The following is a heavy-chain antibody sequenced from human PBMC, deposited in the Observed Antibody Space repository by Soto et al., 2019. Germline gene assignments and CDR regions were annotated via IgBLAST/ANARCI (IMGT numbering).Heavy chain of an antibody. Sequence: QVQLVESGGGVVQPRRSLRLSCAASGFTFSSYGMHWVRQAPGKGLEWVAVIWYDGRNTYYADSVKGRFTISRDNSKNTLYLQMNSLRAEDTAVYYCARTAYYYDSSGYYFDCWGQGTLVTVSS. J-gene: IGHJ4*02. CDR3: ARTAYYYDSSGYYFDC. CDR2: IWYDGRNT. CDR1: GFTFSSYG. V-gene: IGHV3-33*01. D-gene: IGHD3-22*01.